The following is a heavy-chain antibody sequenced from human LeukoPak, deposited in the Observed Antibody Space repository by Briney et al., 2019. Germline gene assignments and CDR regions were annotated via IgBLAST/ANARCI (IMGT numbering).Heavy chain of an antibody. CDR2: IYTSGST. D-gene: IGHD2-2*01. V-gene: IGHV4-4*07. CDR3: ARAALRYCSSTSCLGYFDY. Sequence: PSETLSLTCAVSGGSISSFYWSWIRQPAGKGLEWIGRIYTSGSTNYNPSLKSRVTMSVDTSKNQFSLKLSSVTAADTAVYYCARAALRYCSSTSCLGYFDYWGQGTLVTVSS. CDR1: GGSISSFY. J-gene: IGHJ4*02.